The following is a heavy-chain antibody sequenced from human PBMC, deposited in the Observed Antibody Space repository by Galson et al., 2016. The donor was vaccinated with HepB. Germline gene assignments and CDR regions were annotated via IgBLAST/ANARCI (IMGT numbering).Heavy chain of an antibody. CDR3: AKGLAGIGNYPI. CDR2: MYYTGTN. J-gene: IGHJ4*02. V-gene: IGHV4-59*01. CDR1: GESIKSFY. Sequence: SETLSLTCTVSGESIKSFYWTWLRQSPGKGLEWIGYMYYTGTNNYSPSLKSRVTISVDKSKNQFSLKMTSVTAADTAVYYCAKGLAGIGNYPIWGQGILVTVSS. D-gene: IGHD1-7*01.